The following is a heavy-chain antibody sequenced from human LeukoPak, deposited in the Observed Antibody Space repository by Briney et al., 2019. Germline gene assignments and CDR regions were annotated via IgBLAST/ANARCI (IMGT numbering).Heavy chain of an antibody. CDR1: GYTFTSYY. CDR3: ARGDFWSGYYYYFDY. CDR2: INPNSGDT. Sequence: ASVKVSCKASGYTFTSYYMHWVRQAPGQGLEWMGWINPNSGDTNYAQKFQGRVTMTRDTSISTAYMDLSRLKSDDTAVYYCARGDFWSGYYYYFDYWGQGTLVTVSS. V-gene: IGHV1-2*02. D-gene: IGHD3-3*01. J-gene: IGHJ4*02.